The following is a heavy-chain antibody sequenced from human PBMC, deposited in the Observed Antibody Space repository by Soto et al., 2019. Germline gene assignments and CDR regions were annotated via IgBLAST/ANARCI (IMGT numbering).Heavy chain of an antibody. Sequence: GASVKVSCKASGYTFTSYYMHWVRQAPGQGLEWMGRIYPSDGSTSYAQKFQGRVTMTGDTSTSTAYMELSSLSSEDTAVYYCARTVSLSDLWSGYYYYYYMDVWGKGTTVNVSS. D-gene: IGHD3-3*01. CDR3: ARTVSLSDLWSGYYYYYYMDV. V-gene: IGHV1-46*01. J-gene: IGHJ6*03. CDR1: GYTFTSYY. CDR2: IYPSDGST.